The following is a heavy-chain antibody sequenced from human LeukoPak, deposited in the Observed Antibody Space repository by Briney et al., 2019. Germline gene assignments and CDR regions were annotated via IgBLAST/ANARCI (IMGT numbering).Heavy chain of an antibody. CDR1: GGSLSSGGYY. J-gene: IGHJ4*02. Sequence: SQTLSLTCTVSGGSLSSGGYYWSWIRPHPGKGLEWIGYISYSGSTYYNPSLKSRVTISVDTSKTQFSLKLSSVTAADTAVYYCARGKRGYSYESADYFDYWGQGTLVTVSS. CDR3: ARGKRGYSYESADYFDY. V-gene: IGHV4-31*03. CDR2: ISYSGST. D-gene: IGHD5-18*01.